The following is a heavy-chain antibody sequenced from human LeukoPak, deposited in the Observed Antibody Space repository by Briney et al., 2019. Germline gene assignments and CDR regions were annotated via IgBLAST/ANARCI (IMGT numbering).Heavy chain of an antibody. Sequence: ASVKVSCKASGYTFTSHGISWVRQAPGQGLEWMGWINTYNGNTNYAQNLQGRVSMTTDTSTSTAYMELRSLRSDDTAVYYCAREYSGTTGADYWGQGTLVTVSS. V-gene: IGHV1-18*01. D-gene: IGHD1-26*01. CDR3: AREYSGTTGADY. CDR2: INTYNGNT. CDR1: GYTFTSHG. J-gene: IGHJ4*02.